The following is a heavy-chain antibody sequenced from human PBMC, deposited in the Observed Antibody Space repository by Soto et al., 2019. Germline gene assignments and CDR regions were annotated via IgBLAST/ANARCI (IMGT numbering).Heavy chain of an antibody. Sequence: QVQLVQSGAEVKKPGASVKVSCKTSGYTFTSYHISRVRQAPGQGLEWMGWICAYNTNTNYAQKFQGRVTVATDTFTSTAYMELRSLKSDDTAVYYSARDTPPTDFWGHGTLVTVSS. CDR1: GYTFTSYH. J-gene: IGHJ4*01. CDR2: ICAYNTNT. CDR3: ARDTPPTDF. V-gene: IGHV1-18*01. D-gene: IGHD4-4*01.